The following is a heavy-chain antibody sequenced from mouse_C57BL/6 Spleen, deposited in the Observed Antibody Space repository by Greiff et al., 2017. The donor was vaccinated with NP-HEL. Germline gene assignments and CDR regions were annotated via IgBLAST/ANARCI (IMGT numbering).Heavy chain of an antibody. CDR1: GFTFSSYA. J-gene: IGHJ2*01. D-gene: IGHD3-3*01. Sequence: EVQLQQSGGGLVKPGGSLKLSCAASGFTFSSYAMSWVRQTPEKRLEWVATISDGGSYTYYPDNVKGRFTISRDNAKNNLYLHMSHLTSADTAMYYCARDRGDRGFDYWGHGPTLTVSS. V-gene: IGHV5-4*01. CDR2: ISDGGSYT. CDR3: ARDRGDRGFDY.